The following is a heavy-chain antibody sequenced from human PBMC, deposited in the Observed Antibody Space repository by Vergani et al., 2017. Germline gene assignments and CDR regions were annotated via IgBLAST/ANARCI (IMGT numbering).Heavy chain of an antibody. CDR1: GYTFTGYY. D-gene: IGHD6-13*01. V-gene: IGHV1-2*02. J-gene: IGHJ4*02. Sequence: QVQLVQSGAEVKKPGASVKVSCKASGYTFTGYYMHWVRQAPGQGLEWMGWINPNSGGTNYAQKFPGRVTMTRDTSISPAYMELSRLRSDDTAVYYCARWPAIYSSSWYYFDYWGQGTLVTVSS. CDR3: ARWPAIYSSSWYYFDY. CDR2: INPNSGGT.